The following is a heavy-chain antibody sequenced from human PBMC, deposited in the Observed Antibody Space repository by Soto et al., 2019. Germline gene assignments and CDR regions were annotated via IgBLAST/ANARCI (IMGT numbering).Heavy chain of an antibody. Sequence: ASVKISFKASGFTFTGYYMHWVRQAPGQGLEWMGWINPDSGGTNYAQKFQGWVTMTRDTSISTAYMELSRLRSDDTAVYYCVSSGAIDGMDVWGQGTTVTVSS. CDR1: GFTFTGYY. J-gene: IGHJ6*02. CDR2: INPDSGGT. V-gene: IGHV1-2*04. CDR3: VSSGAIDGMDV. D-gene: IGHD1-26*01.